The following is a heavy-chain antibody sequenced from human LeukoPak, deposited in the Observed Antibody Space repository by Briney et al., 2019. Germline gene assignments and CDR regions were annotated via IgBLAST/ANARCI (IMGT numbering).Heavy chain of an antibody. J-gene: IGHJ4*02. CDR2: FYDTRSP. Sequence: SETLALTCTVSGGSISLYYWSWIRQPPGKGLELIGYFYDTRSPKYNPSLERRVTISVDMSRNQFSLNLTSVTAADTAVYYCARGRGSLTYWGKGTLATVSS. CDR3: ARGRGSLTY. CDR1: GGSISLYY. V-gene: IGHV4-59*01. D-gene: IGHD3-10*01.